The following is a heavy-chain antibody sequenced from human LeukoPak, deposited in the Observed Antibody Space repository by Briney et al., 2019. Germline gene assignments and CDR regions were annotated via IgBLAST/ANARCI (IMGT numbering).Heavy chain of an antibody. Sequence: GESLKISCKGSGYSFTSYWIGWVRQMPAKALEWMGIIYPGDSDTRYSPSFQGQVTISADKSISTAYLQWSSLKASDTAMYYCARLLGIGTIYYYYMDVWGKGTTVTVSS. J-gene: IGHJ6*03. CDR3: ARLLGIGTIYYYYMDV. V-gene: IGHV5-51*01. D-gene: IGHD1-14*01. CDR2: IYPGDSDT. CDR1: GYSFTSYW.